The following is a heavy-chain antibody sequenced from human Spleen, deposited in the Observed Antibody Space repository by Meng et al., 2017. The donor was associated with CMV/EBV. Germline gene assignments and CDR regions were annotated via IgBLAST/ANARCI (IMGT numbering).Heavy chain of an antibody. J-gene: IGHJ4*02. CDR2: SASSGRST. Sequence: GESLKISCSASGFTFSSYAMNWVRQAPGKGLEWVSYSASSGRSTHYADSVRGRFTTSRDNAKNSLYLQMDSLRAEDTAIYYCTRVLGCTSVSCYTSDDFWGRGTLVTVSS. CDR3: TRVLGCTSVSCYTSDDF. D-gene: IGHD2-2*02. CDR1: GFTFSSYA. V-gene: IGHV3-48*03.